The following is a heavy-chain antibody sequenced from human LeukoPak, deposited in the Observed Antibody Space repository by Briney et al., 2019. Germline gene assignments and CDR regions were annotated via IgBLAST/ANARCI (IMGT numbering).Heavy chain of an antibody. CDR2: ITWNSATI. V-gene: IGHV3-9*01. CDR1: GFTFDDYA. D-gene: IGHD5-18*01. CDR3: ARGGYHAYYLDY. Sequence: GGSLRLSCATSGFTFDDYAMHWVRHAPGKGLEWVSGITWNSATISYADSVKGRFTISRDNAKNSEYLQMNSLRAEDTAVYYCARGGYHAYYLDYWGQGSLVTVSS. J-gene: IGHJ4*02.